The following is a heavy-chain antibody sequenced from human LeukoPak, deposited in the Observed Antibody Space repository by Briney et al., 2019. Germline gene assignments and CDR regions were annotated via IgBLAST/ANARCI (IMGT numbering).Heavy chain of an antibody. CDR2: INWNGGRT. V-gene: IGHV3-20*04. CDR3: ARDYDYGDYPGY. CDR1: GFMIDDYG. J-gene: IGHJ4*02. Sequence: AGGSLRLSCAASGFMIDDYGMSWVRQAPGKGLEWVSGINWNGGRTGYADSVKGRFTISRDNAKNSLYLQMNSLRAEDTALYYCARDYDYGDYPGYWGQGTLVTVSS. D-gene: IGHD4-17*01.